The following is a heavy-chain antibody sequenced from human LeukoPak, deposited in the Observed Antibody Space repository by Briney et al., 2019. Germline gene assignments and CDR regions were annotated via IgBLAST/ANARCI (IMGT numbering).Heavy chain of an antibody. V-gene: IGHV3-23*01. D-gene: IGHD2-21*02. J-gene: IGHJ4*02. CDR1: GCTLRSYV. Sequence: GGSLRLSCVSSGCTLRSYVRNGVRQTPGKGLEGVSSISGSGDSTFYADSVKGRFSISRDNSKNTLYLQVNGLRTEDTAVYYCAKDRLLNCRGDCYIFDYWGQGTVVTVSS. CDR2: ISGSGDST. CDR3: AKDRLLNCRGDCYIFDY.